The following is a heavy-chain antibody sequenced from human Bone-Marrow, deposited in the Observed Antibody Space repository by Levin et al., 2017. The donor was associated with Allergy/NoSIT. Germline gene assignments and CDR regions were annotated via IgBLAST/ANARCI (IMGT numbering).Heavy chain of an antibody. Sequence: ETLSLTCAASGILFSSYDMNWVRQAPGKGLEWVSSISAGGNYIYYADSVKGRFTISRDNAKNPLFLQMNSLRAEDTAVYYCASWAMYHYDRSAFDYFYYAMDVWGQGTTVTVSS. V-gene: IGHV3-21*01. D-gene: IGHD3-22*01. CDR1: GILFSSYD. CDR2: ISAGGNYI. J-gene: IGHJ6*02. CDR3: ASWAMYHYDRSAFDYFYYAMDV.